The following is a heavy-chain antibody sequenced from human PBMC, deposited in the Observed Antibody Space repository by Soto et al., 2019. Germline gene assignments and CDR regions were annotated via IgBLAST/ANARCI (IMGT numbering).Heavy chain of an antibody. Sequence: QTLSHTCAISGGGSASNRAAWNWIRQSPSRGLEWLGRTYYRSKWYNDYSVSVKSRITINPDTSKNQFSLQLNSVTPEDTALYYCARSRFDWLLVVDYWGQGTLVTVSS. J-gene: IGHJ4*02. V-gene: IGHV6-1*01. CDR1: GGGSASNRAA. CDR3: ARSRFDWLLVVDY. CDR2: TYYRSKWYN. D-gene: IGHD3-9*01.